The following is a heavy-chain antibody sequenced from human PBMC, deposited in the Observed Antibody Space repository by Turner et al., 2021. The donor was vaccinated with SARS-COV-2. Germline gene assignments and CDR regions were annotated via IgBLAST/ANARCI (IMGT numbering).Heavy chain of an antibody. CDR2: ISYDGSNK. D-gene: IGHD2-15*01. V-gene: IGHV3-30*18. J-gene: IGHJ4*02. CDR3: AKEGLLVSLDY. CDR1: GFTFSSYG. Sequence: QVQLVESGGGVVQPGRSLRLPCAASGFTFSSYGTHWVLQGPGKGMEWVAVISYDGSNKYYADSVKGRFTISRDNSKNTLSLQMNSLRAEDTAVYYCAKEGLLVSLDYWGQGTPVTVSS.